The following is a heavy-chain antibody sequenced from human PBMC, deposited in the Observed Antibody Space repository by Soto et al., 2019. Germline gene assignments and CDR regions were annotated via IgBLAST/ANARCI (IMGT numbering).Heavy chain of an antibody. CDR1: GFTFSTYA. J-gene: IGHJ4*02. D-gene: IGHD5-12*01. CDR3: AKDNSGSASLYHFDY. V-gene: IGHV3-23*01. Sequence: EVQLLESGVGLVQPGESLRLSCAASGFTFSTYAMSWVRQAPGKGLEWVSAISGSGGSTYYADSVKGRFTISRDNSKNTLYLQMNGLRAEDTAVYYCAKDNSGSASLYHFDYWGQGTLVTVSS. CDR2: ISGSGGST.